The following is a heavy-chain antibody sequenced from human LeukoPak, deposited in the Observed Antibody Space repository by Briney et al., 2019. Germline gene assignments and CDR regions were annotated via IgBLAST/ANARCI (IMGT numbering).Heavy chain of an antibody. J-gene: IGHJ4*02. CDR3: ASYYGSGSNVDY. Sequence: PSETLSLTCAVYGGSFSGYYWSWIRQPPGKGLEWIGEINHSGSTNYNPSLKSRVTISVDTSKNQFSLKLSSVTAADTAVYYCASYYGSGSNVDYWGQGTLVTVSS. CDR2: INHSGST. D-gene: IGHD3-10*01. CDR1: GGSFSGYY. V-gene: IGHV4-34*01.